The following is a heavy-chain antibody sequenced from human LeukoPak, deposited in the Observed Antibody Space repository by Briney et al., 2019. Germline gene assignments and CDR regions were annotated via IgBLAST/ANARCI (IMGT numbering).Heavy chain of an antibody. D-gene: IGHD3-3*01. CDR3: ARAVGPRYYDFWSPFDY. CDR2: XYYSGST. Sequence: WSXXRXPPGXXLXXXXXXYYSGSTNYNPSLKSRVTISVDTSKNQFSLKLSSVTAADTAVYYCARAVGPRYYDFWSPFDYWGQGTLVTVSS. V-gene: IGHV4-59*12. J-gene: IGHJ4*02.